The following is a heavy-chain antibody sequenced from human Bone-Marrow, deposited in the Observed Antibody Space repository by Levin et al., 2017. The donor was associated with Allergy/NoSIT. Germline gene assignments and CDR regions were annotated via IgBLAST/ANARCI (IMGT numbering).Heavy chain of an antibody. V-gene: IGHV4-59*01. J-gene: IGHJ3*02. Sequence: SQTLSLTCSVSGASIPSYFWSWIRQPPGKGLEWIGYIYYSGSTNYNPSGRTNYNPSLKSRVTISVDMSKKQFSLNLNSVTTADTAVYYCVRDRSAFDMWGQGTMVTVSS. CDR3: VRDRSAFDM. CDR1: GASIPSYF. CDR2: IYYSGSTNYNPSGRT.